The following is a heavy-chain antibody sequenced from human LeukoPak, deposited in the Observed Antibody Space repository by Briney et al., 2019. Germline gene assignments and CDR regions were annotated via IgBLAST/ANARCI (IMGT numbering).Heavy chain of an antibody. CDR3: AKGVLAAPWDAFDI. CDR2: ITSNSGYV. J-gene: IGHJ3*02. CDR1: GFILEDYA. V-gene: IGHV3-9*01. D-gene: IGHD3-3*01. Sequence: PGGSLRLSCAVSGFILEDYAMHWVRQVPGKGLEWVSSITSNSGYVAYADSVKGRFTISRDNSKNTLYLQMNSLRAEDTAVYYCAKGVLAAPWDAFDIWGQGTMVTVSS.